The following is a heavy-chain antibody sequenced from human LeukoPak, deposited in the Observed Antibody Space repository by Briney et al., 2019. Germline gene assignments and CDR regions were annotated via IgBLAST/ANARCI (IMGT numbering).Heavy chain of an antibody. CDR3: AIDQKTAYDILTGYYTLGDAFDI. Sequence: WGSLRLSCAASGFTFTTYWMHWIRQAPGKGLVWVSRINRDGSSTSYADSVKGRFTISRDNAKNTLYLQMNSLRAEDTAVYYCAIDQKTAYDILTGYYTLGDAFDIWGQGTMVTVSS. CDR2: INRDGSST. CDR1: GFTFTTYW. V-gene: IGHV3-74*01. J-gene: IGHJ3*02. D-gene: IGHD3-9*01.